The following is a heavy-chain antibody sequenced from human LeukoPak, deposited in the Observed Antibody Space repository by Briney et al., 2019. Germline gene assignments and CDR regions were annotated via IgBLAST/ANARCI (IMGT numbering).Heavy chain of an antibody. CDR2: IYYSGST. CDR3: ARDPGSWSYYYYYGMDV. J-gene: IGHJ6*02. V-gene: IGHV4-30-4*01. D-gene: IGHD6-13*01. CDR1: GGSISSGDYY. Sequence: SETLSLTCTVSGGSISSGDYYWSWIRQPPGKGLEWIGYIYYSGSTYYNPSLKSRVTISVDTSKNQFSLKLSSVTAADTAVYYCARDPGSWSYYYYYGMDVWGQGTTVTVSS.